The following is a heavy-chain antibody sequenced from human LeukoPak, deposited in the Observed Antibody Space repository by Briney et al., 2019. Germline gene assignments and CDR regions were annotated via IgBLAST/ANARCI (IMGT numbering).Heavy chain of an antibody. CDR3: AKERAVAGTEIYYYYYGMDV. Sequence: GGSLRLSCAASGFTFSNYAMSWVRQAPGKGLEWVSTIGGRGVLTYYADSVRGRFTVSRDNSKNTLYLQMNSLRAEDTAVYYCAKERAVAGTEIYYYYYGMDVWGQGTTVTVSS. J-gene: IGHJ6*02. CDR1: GFTFSNYA. D-gene: IGHD6-19*01. CDR2: IGGRGVLT. V-gene: IGHV3-23*01.